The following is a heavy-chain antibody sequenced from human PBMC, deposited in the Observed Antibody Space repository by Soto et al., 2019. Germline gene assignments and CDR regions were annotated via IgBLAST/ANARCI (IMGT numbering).Heavy chain of an antibody. CDR1: GFTFSSNT. V-gene: IGHV3-48*01. CDR2: ITGSRTTI. Sequence: EVQLVESGGGLVQPGGSLRLSCVGSGFTFSSNTMNWVRQAPGKGLECVSYITGSRTTIYYADSVKGRFTISRDNVKNSLYLQMNSLRAEDTAVYYCARTGYRNSIDIWGQGTMVTVSS. D-gene: IGHD6-6*01. J-gene: IGHJ3*02. CDR3: ARTGYRNSIDI.